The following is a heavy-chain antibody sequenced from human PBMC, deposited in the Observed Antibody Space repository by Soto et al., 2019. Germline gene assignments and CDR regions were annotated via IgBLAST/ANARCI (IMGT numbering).Heavy chain of an antibody. Sequence: SETLSLTCTVSGGSISSNYWSWIRQPPGKGLEYIGYIDYSGSTHYKASLKSRVTISVDTSKNQFSLKLSSVTAADTAIYYCARHRTGLDSWGQGSPVTVSS. V-gene: IGHV4-59*08. J-gene: IGHJ4*02. D-gene: IGHD3-9*01. CDR1: GGSISSNY. CDR3: ARHRTGLDS. CDR2: IDYSGST.